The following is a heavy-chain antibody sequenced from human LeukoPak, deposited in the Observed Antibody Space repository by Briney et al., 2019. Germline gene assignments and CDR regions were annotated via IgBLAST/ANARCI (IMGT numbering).Heavy chain of an antibody. D-gene: IGHD5/OR15-5a*01. CDR2: IYPGDSDT. CDR3: ARPASTPPAYFDY. J-gene: IGHJ4*02. CDR1: GYSFTSYW. Sequence: GESLKISCKGPGYSFTSYWIGWVRQMPGKGLEWMGIIYPGDSDTRYSPSFQGQVTISADKSISTAYLQWSSLKASDTAMYYCARPASTPPAYFDYWGQGTLVTVSS. V-gene: IGHV5-51*01.